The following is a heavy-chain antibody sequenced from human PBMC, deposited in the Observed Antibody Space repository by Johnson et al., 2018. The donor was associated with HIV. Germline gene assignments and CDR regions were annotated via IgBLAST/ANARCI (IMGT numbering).Heavy chain of an antibody. CDR3: YCTDHFGAGSESKGTFDA. CDR1: GFTFDDAG. D-gene: IGHD3-10*01. J-gene: IGHJ3*01. V-gene: IGHV3-20*04. Sequence: LQLVESGGGVVRPGVSLRLSCPASGFTFDDAGLSSVRQAPRKGLAWVSGINWFGGSTAYAVSVKGRVTISTDNSKNTLYLQMTSLRQDDTAVYSCYCTDHFGAGSESKGTFDAWGQGTMVTVSS. CDR2: INWFGGST.